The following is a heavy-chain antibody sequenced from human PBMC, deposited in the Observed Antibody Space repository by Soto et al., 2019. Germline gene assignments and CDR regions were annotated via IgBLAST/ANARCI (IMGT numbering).Heavy chain of an antibody. V-gene: IGHV1-69*01. D-gene: IGHD5-12*01. CDR2: IIPIFGTA. Sequence: QVQLVHSGAEVKKPGSSVTVSCTASGGTFSSYASSWVRQAPGQGLEWMGGIIPIFGTANYAQKFQGRVTITADESTSTAYMELSSLRSEDTAVYYCATIPGGYVDIVATIPGWGKGTTVTVSS. CDR3: ATIPGGYVDIVATIPG. CDR1: GGTFSSYA. J-gene: IGHJ6*04.